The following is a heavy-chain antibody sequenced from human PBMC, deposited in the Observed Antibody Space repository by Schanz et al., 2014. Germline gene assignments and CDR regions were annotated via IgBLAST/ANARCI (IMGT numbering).Heavy chain of an antibody. CDR3: ATMWGYCTATACQILEVLDV. CDR1: GGTFSRLT. J-gene: IGHJ3*01. D-gene: IGHD2-8*02. CDR2: ISPYTGNT. V-gene: IGHV1-18*01. Sequence: QVQLVQSGADVKKPGSSVRVSCKASGGTFSRLTFSWVRQAPGQGLEWVGWISPYTGNTHYFDKMEGRVTMTTDTSTSTAYMELRSLRADDTAMYYCATMWGYCTATACQILEVLDVWGQGTMVTVSS.